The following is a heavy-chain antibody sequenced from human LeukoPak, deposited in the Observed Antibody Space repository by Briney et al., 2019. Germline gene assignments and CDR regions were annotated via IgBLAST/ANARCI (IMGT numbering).Heavy chain of an antibody. CDR2: INPNSGGT. CDR1: GYTFTSYG. J-gene: IGHJ5*02. Sequence: VASVKVSCKASGYTFTSYGISWVRQAPGQGLEWMGWINPNSGGTNYAQKFQGRVTMTRDTSISTAYMELSRLRSDDTAVYYCASSGDLNWFDPWGQGTLVTVSS. CDR3: ASSGDLNWFDP. D-gene: IGHD2-21*02. V-gene: IGHV1-2*02.